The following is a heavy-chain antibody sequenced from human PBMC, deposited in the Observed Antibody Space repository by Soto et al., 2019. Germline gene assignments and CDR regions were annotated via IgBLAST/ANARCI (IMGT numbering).Heavy chain of an antibody. CDR2: ISYDGSNQ. CDR1: GFTFSSYG. CDR3: AKDLISTSTYYYGMYV. V-gene: IGHV3-30*18. D-gene: IGHD2-2*01. J-gene: IGHJ6*04. Sequence: QVQLVESGGGVVQPGRSLRLSCAASGFTFSSYGMHWVRQAPGKGLEWVAVISYDGSNQYYADSVKGRFTISRDNSKNTLYLQMNSLKAEDTAVYYCAKDLISTSTYYYGMYVWGKGTTVTVSS.